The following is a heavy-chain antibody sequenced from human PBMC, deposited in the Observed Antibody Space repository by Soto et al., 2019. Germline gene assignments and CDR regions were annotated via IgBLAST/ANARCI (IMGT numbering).Heavy chain of an antibody. J-gene: IGHJ6*02. CDR2: INPNSGGT. D-gene: IGHD6-6*01. CDR3: ARIAAANYGMDV. CDR1: GYTFTGYY. V-gene: IGHV1-2*04. Sequence: EASVKVSCTASGYTFTGYYMHWVRQAPGQGLEWMGWINPNSGGTNYAQKFQGWVTMTRDTSISTAYMELSRLRSDDTAVYYCARIAAANYGMDVWGQGTTVTVSS.